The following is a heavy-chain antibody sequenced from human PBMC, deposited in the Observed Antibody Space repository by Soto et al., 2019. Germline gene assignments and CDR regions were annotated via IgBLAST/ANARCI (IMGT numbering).Heavy chain of an antibody. D-gene: IGHD6-19*01. J-gene: IGHJ4*02. CDR3: ARVFSSGWYNSYFDY. V-gene: IGHV1-69*06. CDR2: IIPIFGTA. CDR1: GGTFSSYA. Sequence: SVKVSCKASGGTFSSYAISWVRQAPGQGLEWMGGIIPIFGTANYAQKFQGRVTITADKSTSTAYMELSSLRSEDTAVYYCARVFSSGWYNSYFDYWGQGTLVTVS.